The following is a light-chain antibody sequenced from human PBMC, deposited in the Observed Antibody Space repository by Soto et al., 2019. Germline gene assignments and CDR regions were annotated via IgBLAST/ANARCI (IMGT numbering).Light chain of an antibody. J-gene: IGKJ1*01. CDR1: QSVLYSSNNQNY. V-gene: IGKV4-1*01. Sequence: DIVMTQSPDSLAVSLGERATINCKSSQSVLYSSNNQNYLAWYQQKPGQPPKLLIYWASTRESGVPDRFSGSGSGTDSTLTISRLQAEDVAVYYCQQCNSTPWTFGQGTKVEIK. CDR3: QQCNSTPWT. CDR2: WAS.